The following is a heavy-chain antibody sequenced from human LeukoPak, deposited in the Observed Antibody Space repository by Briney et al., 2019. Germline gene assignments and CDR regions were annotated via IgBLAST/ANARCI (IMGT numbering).Heavy chain of an antibody. CDR1: GGSISSYY. D-gene: IGHD3-22*01. J-gene: IGHJ4*02. V-gene: IGHV4-4*07. CDR2: IYTSGST. Sequence: SETLSLTCTVSGGSISSYYWSWIRQPAGKGLEWIGRIYTSGSTNYNPSLKSRVTMSVDTSKNQFSLKLSSVTAADTAVYYCAREGGYYYDSSGYYPFDYWGQGTLVTVSP. CDR3: AREGGYYYDSSGYYPFDY.